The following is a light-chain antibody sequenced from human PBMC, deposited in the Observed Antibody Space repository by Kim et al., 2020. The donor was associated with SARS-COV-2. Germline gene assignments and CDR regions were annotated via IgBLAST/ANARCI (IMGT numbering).Light chain of an antibody. CDR2: DVT. CDR3: CSYASSGTLI. CDR1: RLALVNYNS. V-gene: IGLV2-14*03. Sequence: GLSSTSSCTGPRLALVNYNSDPWNHHTPGEAPKVMIYDVTKRPSGVSNRFFGSKSGNTASLTISGLQTEDEADYYCCSYASSGTLIFGGGTQLTVL. J-gene: IGLJ2*01.